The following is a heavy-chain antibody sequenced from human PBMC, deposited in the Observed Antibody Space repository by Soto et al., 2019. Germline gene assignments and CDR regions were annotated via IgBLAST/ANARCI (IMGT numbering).Heavy chain of an antibody. V-gene: IGHV1-46*01. J-gene: IGHJ6*02. Sequence: ASVKVSCKASGYTFTSYYMHWVRQAPGQGLEWMGIINPSGGSTSYAQKFQGRVTMTRDTSTSTVYMELSSLRSEDTAVYYCARDSIAAAGTGYYYYYGMDVWGQGTTVTVSS. D-gene: IGHD6-13*01. CDR2: INPSGGST. CDR1: GYTFTSYY. CDR3: ARDSIAAAGTGYYYYYGMDV.